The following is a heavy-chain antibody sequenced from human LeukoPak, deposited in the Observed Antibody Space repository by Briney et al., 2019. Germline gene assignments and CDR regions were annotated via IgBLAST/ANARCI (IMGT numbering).Heavy chain of an antibody. Sequence: ETLSLTCAVYGGSFSGYYWSWIRQPPGKGLEWVSSISSSSSYIYYADSVMGRFTISRDNAKNSLYLQMNSLRAEDTAVYYCAALTTLTLDYWGQGTLVTVSS. V-gene: IGHV3-21*01. CDR3: AALTTLTLDY. CDR2: ISSSSSYI. D-gene: IGHD4-11*01. CDR1: GGSFSGYY. J-gene: IGHJ4*02.